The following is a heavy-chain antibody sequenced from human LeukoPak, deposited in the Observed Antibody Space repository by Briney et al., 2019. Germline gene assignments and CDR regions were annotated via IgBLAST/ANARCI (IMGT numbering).Heavy chain of an antibody. V-gene: IGHV3-30*04. CDR2: ISYDGSNK. CDR3: VRDGPHMSSSWSVRYMDV. D-gene: IGHD6-13*01. Sequence: PGGSLRLSCAASGFTFSSYAMHWVRQAPGKGLEWVAVISYDGSNKYYADSVKGRFTISRDNSKNTLYLQTNSLRAEDTAVYYCVRDGPHMSSSWSVRYMDVWGKGTTVTVSS. J-gene: IGHJ6*03. CDR1: GFTFSSYA.